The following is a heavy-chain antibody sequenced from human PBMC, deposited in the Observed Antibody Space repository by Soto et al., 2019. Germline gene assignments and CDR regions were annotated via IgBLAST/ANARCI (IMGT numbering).Heavy chain of an antibody. CDR2: INPSGGGT. D-gene: IGHD5-12*01. CDR1: GYTFTSYY. V-gene: IGHV1-46*01. J-gene: IGHJ4*02. CDR3: ARGRDGYHYYLDY. Sequence: GASVKVSCKASGYTFTSYYLHWVREAPGQGLEWMGIINPSGGGTTYAQRFQGRVTMTSDTSSSTVYMELYGLRSDDTAFYYCARGRDGYHYYLDYWGQGALVTV.